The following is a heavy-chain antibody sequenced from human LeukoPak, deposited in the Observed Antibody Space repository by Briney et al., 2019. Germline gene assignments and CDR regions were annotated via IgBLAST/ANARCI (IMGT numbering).Heavy chain of an antibody. CDR3: ARDGGAAGTAFDY. Sequence: SETLSLTCTVSGGSISSYYWSWIRQPPGKGLEWIGYIYYSGSTNYNPSLKSRVTISVDTSKNQFSLKLSSVTAADTAVYYCARDGGAAGTAFDYWGQGTLVTVSS. D-gene: IGHD6-13*01. CDR2: IYYSGST. J-gene: IGHJ4*02. V-gene: IGHV4-59*12. CDR1: GGSISSYY.